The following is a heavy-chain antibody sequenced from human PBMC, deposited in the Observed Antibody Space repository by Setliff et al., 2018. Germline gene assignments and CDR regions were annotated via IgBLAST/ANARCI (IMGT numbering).Heavy chain of an antibody. V-gene: IGHV4-38-2*02. D-gene: IGHD3-10*01. CDR3: ARDGHLLATGAVYNY. CDR2: IYHSGST. J-gene: IGHJ4*02. CDR1: GGSISSHY. Sequence: NPSETLSLTCTVSGGSISSHYWGWIRQPPGKGLEWIGTIYHSGSTYYNPSLKSRVTISVDTSKNQFSLKLSSVTAADTAVYYCARDGHLLATGAVYNYWGQGTLVTVSS.